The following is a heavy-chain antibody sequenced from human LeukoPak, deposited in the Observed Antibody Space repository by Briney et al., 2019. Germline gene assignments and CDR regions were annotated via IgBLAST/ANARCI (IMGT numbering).Heavy chain of an antibody. Sequence: GGSLRLSCAASGFTFSTYGMHWVRQAPGKGLEWVAIISYDANDKYYADSVKGRFTISRDNSKNTLYLQMNSLRAEDTAVYYCAKYFYGSGTNINYFDYWGQGTLVTVSS. D-gene: IGHD3-10*01. CDR3: AKYFYGSGTNINYFDY. J-gene: IGHJ4*02. V-gene: IGHV3-30*18. CDR1: GFTFSTYG. CDR2: ISYDANDK.